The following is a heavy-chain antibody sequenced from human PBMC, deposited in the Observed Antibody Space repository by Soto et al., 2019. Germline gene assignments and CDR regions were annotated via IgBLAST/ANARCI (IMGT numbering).Heavy chain of an antibody. V-gene: IGHV2-70*01. CDR1: GFSLSTSGMC. CDR2: IDWDDDK. CDR3: ARTSYYYDSRGRVFDY. Sequence: SGPTLVNPTQTRTLTCTFSGFSLSTSGMCVSWIRQPPGKALEWLALIDWDDDKYYSTSLKTRLTISKDTSKNQVVLTMTNMDPVDTATYYCARTSYYYDSRGRVFDYWGQGTLVTVSS. J-gene: IGHJ4*02. D-gene: IGHD3-22*01.